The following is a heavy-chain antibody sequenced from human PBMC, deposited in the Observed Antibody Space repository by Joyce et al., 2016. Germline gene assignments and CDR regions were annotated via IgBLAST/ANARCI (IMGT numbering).Heavy chain of an antibody. J-gene: IGHJ4*02. V-gene: IGHV3-48*03. CDR3: TTPSCAN. D-gene: IGHD2-2*01. CDR1: GIIFSNKE. Sequence: EVQLVESGGGLVQPGGSLRLSCAASGIIFSNKEMNWVRQAPGKGVEWGSSINSDNSRIHYADSVRGRFTISRDNARNSLYLEMDYLRVDDTAIYYCTTPSCANWGQGSLVTVSS. CDR2: INSDNSRI.